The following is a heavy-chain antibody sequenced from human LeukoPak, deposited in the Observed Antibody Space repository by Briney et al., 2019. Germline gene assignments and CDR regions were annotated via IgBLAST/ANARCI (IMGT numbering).Heavy chain of an antibody. V-gene: IGHV4-59*01. CDR2: AYHTGST. D-gene: IGHD6-19*01. CDR1: GGSISSYY. J-gene: IGHJ5*02. CDR3: ARSTVASRANWFDP. Sequence: SETLSLTCTVSGGSISSYYWSWIRQPPGKGLEWIGYAYHTGSTNYNPSLKSRVTMSVDTSKNQFTLKLSSVSAADTAVYYCARSTVASRANWFDPWGQGTLVTVSS.